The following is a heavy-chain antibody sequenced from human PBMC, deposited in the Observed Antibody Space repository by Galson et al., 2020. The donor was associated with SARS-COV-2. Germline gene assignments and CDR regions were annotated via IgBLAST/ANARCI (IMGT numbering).Heavy chain of an antibody. CDR3: AKDITPWGLPGYYYGMDV. CDR1: GFTFDDYT. D-gene: IGHD2-2*01. CDR2: ISWDGGST. V-gene: IGHV3-43*01. J-gene: IGHJ6*02. Sequence: GGSLRLSCAASGFTFDDYTMHWVRQAPGKGLEWVSLISWDGGSTYYADSVKGRFTISRDNSKNSLYLQMNSLRTEDTALYYCAKDITPWGLPGYYYGMDVWGQGTTVTVSS.